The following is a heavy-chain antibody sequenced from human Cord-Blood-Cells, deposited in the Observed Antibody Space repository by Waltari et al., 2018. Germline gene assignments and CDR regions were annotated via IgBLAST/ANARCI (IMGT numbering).Heavy chain of an antibody. J-gene: IGHJ4*02. CDR1: TFTSYA. D-gene: IGHD5-18*01. V-gene: IGHV1-3*01. CDR3: ARRGYSYGYSSDY. Sequence: TFTSYAMHWVRQAPGQRLEWMGWINAGNGNTKYSQKFQGRVTITRDTSASTAYMELSSLRSEDTAVYYCARRGYSYGYSSDYWGQGTLVTVSS. CDR2: INAGNGNT.